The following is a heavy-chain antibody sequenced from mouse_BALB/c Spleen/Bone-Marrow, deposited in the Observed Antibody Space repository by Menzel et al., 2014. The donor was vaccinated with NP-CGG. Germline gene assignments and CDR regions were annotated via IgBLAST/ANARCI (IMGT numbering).Heavy chain of an antibody. Sequence: DVHLVESGGGLVKPGGALKLSCAASGFTFSSYAMSWVRQTPEKRLEWAATISSGGTYTYYPDGGKGGFTISRDNAKNTLYLQMSSLRSEDTAIYYGARQGDGYFDDWGQGTTLTVSS. D-gene: IGHD2-3*01. J-gene: IGHJ2*01. CDR2: ISSGGTYT. CDR3: ARQGDGYFDD. CDR1: GFTFSSYA. V-gene: IGHV5-9-3*01.